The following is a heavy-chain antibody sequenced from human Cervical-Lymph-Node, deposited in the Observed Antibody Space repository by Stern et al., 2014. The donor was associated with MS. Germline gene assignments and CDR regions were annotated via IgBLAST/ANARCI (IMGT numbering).Heavy chain of an antibody. CDR3: VKDVDSSIAVSFDY. J-gene: IGHJ4*02. Sequence: QMREAGGDLVQPGRSLRLYCAGSGFTFDDYAMQWVRHTTAKGLEWVAGISWNSSSLAYSASVMGRFTTSRDNAKNSLYLQMNSLRPEDTALYYCVKDVDSSIAVSFDYWGQGTLVTVSS. CDR2: ISWNSSSL. V-gene: IGHV3-9*01. CDR1: GFTFDDYA. D-gene: IGHD6-19*01.